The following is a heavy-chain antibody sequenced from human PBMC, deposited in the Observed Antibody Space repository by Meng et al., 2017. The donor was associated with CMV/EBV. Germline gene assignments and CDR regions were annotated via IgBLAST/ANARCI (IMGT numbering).Heavy chain of an antibody. CDR2: LNPNDGDT. J-gene: IGHJ5*02. CDR3: VRGGGYCSRDTCHTVKGINWFDP. Sequence: ASVKVSCKASGYTLTDSFLHWVRQAPGQRLEWMGWLNPNDGDTTYAQKFQGRVTMSSDTSISTAYMELSRLRSDDTAVYYCVRGGGYCSRDTCHTVKGINWFDPWGQGTLVTVSS. CDR1: GYTLTDSF. D-gene: IGHD2-15*01. V-gene: IGHV1-2*02.